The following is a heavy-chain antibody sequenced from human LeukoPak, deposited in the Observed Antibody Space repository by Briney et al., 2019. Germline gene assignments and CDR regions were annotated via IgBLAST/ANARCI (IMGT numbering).Heavy chain of an antibody. CDR2: INPCCSGI. Sequence: GGSLRLSCAASGFTFSSYWMHWVRQVPGQGLVWVARINPCCSGITYADSVNGRFTISRDNAKNTLYLQMDSLRAEDTGVYYCARSNQADDYWGQGTLVTVSS. V-gene: IGHV3-74*01. CDR3: ARSNQADDY. CDR1: GFTFSSYW. J-gene: IGHJ4*02. D-gene: IGHD1-14*01.